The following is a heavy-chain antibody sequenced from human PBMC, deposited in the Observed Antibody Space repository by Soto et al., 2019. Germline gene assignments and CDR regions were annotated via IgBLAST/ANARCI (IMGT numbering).Heavy chain of an antibody. CDR3: ARDIVVVTATPERAFDI. D-gene: IGHD2-21*02. Sequence: GASVKVSCKASGYTFTSYYMHWVRQAPGQGLEWMGIINPSCGSTSYAQKFQGRVTMTRDTSTSTVYMELSSLRSEDTAVYYCARDIVVVTATPERAFDIWGQGTMVTVSS. CDR1: GYTFTSYY. J-gene: IGHJ3*02. V-gene: IGHV1-46*01. CDR2: INPSCGST.